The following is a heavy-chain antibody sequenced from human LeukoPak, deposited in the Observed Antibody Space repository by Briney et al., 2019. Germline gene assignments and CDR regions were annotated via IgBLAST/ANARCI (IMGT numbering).Heavy chain of an antibody. Sequence: GASVKVSCKASGYTFTNYGLIWVRQAPGQGLEWLGWISTYNGHTKYTQKLQGRVTMTTDTSTSTAYMELRSLRSADTAVYYCARDSGTTGEVKFDPWGQGTLVTVSS. V-gene: IGHV1-18*01. J-gene: IGHJ5*02. CDR1: GYTFTNYG. CDR2: ISTYNGHT. CDR3: ARDSGTTGEVKFDP. D-gene: IGHD1-7*01.